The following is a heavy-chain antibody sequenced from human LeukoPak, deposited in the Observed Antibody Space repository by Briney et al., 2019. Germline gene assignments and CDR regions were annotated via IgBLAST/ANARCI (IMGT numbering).Heavy chain of an antibody. J-gene: IGHJ4*02. CDR2: ISGSGAST. D-gene: IGHD6-13*01. CDR3: AKRITAPDNGRACDY. V-gene: IGHV3-23*01. CDR1: GFTFSSYA. Sequence: GGSLRLSCAASGFTFSSYAMNWVRQAPGKGLEWVSGISGSGASTYYADSVKGRFTISRDNSKNTVYLQMNSLRADDTAVFYCAKRITAPDNGRACDYWGQGTLVTVSS.